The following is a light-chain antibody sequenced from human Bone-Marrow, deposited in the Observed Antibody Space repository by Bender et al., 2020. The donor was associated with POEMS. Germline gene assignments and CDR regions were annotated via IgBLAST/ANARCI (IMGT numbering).Light chain of an antibody. J-gene: IGLJ3*02. V-gene: IGLV3-21*02. CDR1: DIRSES. CDR2: DNT. Sequence: SSVLSQPPSVSVAPGQTARITCGGDDIRSESVNWYQQRPGQAPVVVVYDNTDRPSGIPARFSGSISGNTATLTIDGVEAGDEAEYYCQVWDRSSDHLVFGGGTRLTVL. CDR3: QVWDRSSDHLV.